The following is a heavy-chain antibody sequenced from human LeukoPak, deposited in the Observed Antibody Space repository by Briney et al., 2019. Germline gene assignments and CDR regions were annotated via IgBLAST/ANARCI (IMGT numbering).Heavy chain of an antibody. Sequence: SETLSLTCTVSGGSVSTYYWSWIRQPPGKGLEWIGYIYNSGSTNYNPSLQSRVTISVDTSKNQFSLRLTSVTAADTAVYYCAKAVAAAGRFGFDPWGQGTLVTVSS. V-gene: IGHV4-59*02. CDR3: AKAVAAAGRFGFDP. D-gene: IGHD6-13*01. CDR2: IYNSGST. J-gene: IGHJ5*02. CDR1: GGSVSTYY.